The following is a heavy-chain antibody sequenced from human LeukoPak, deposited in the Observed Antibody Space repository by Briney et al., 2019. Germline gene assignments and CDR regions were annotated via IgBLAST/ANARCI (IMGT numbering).Heavy chain of an antibody. V-gene: IGHV4-4*07. CDR2: IYTTGST. Sequence: PSETLSLTCTVSGGPISSYYWSWLRQPAGKGLEWIGRIYTTGSTNYNPSLKSRLTMSVDTSKHQFSLKLSSVTAADTAVYYCARVDMRAGYSSLYFDYWGQGTLVTVSS. CDR3: ARVDMRAGYSSLYFDY. CDR1: GGPISSYY. J-gene: IGHJ4*02. D-gene: IGHD6-13*01.